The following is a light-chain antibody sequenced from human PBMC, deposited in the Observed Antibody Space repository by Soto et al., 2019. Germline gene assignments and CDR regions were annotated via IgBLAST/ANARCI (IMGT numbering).Light chain of an antibody. CDR2: EVS. V-gene: IGLV2-8*01. Sequence: QSALTQPPSASGSPGQSVTISCTGTSSDVGGYNYVSWYQQHPGKAPKLMIYEVSKRPSGVPDRFSGSKSGNTASLTVSGLHAEDEADYYCSSYAGSXSYVFGTGTKX. CDR1: SSDVGGYNY. CDR3: SSYAGSXSYV. J-gene: IGLJ1*01.